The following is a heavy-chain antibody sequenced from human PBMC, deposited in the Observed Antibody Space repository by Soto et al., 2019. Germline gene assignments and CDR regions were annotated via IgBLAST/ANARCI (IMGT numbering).Heavy chain of an antibody. V-gene: IGHV5-51*03. Sequence: PGVPLNLYCKGSGYSYTSYWIGWVRKMKGKGLEWMGIIYPGDSDTRYSPSFQGQVTISADKSISTAYLQWSNLKASDTAMYYCARPDLRTIAAFDIWGQGTMVTVSS. CDR3: ARPDLRTIAAFDI. CDR2: IYPGDSDT. J-gene: IGHJ3*02. CDR1: GYSYTSYW. D-gene: IGHD2-2*01.